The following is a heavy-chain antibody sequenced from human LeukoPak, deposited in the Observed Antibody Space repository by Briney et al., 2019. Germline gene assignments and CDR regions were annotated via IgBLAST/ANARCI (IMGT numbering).Heavy chain of an antibody. CDR1: GYTFTSYD. J-gene: IGHJ6*03. V-gene: IGHV1-8*01. Sequence: ASVKVSCKASGYTFTSYDINWVRQATGQGLEWMGWINPNSGNTGYAQKFQGRVTMTRNTSISTAYMELSSLRSEDTAVYYCARGDIVVVPAALTPYYYYYMDVWGKGTTVTVSS. CDR3: ARGDIVVVPAALTPYYYYYMDV. CDR2: INPNSGNT. D-gene: IGHD2-2*01.